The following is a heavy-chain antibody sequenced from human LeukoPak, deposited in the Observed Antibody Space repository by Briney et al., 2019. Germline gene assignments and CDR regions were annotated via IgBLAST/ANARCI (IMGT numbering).Heavy chain of an antibody. CDR2: IIPIFGTA. V-gene: IGHV1-69*13. Sequence: SVKVSCKASGGTFSSYAISWVRQAPGQGLEWMGGIIPIFGTANYAQKFQGRVTITADESTSTAYMELSSLRSEDTAVYYCAGREYSYVANWFDPWDQGTLVTVSS. D-gene: IGHD5-18*01. J-gene: IGHJ5*02. CDR3: AGREYSYVANWFDP. CDR1: GGTFSSYA.